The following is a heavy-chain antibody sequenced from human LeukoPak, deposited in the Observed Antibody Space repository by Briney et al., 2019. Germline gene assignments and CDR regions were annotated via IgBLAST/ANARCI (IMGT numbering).Heavy chain of an antibody. D-gene: IGHD6-13*01. CDR3: AKGSLSVPHSSDWYRY. CDR2: ISGSGGST. CDR1: GLPLTLYP. Sequence: GGSLSLSCSASGLPLTLYPMSWPRQAPGKGLEWISVISGSGGSTYYADSVKGRFTIFRDNSKNSLYLQMKSLRADDTAVYYCAKGSLSVPHSSDWYRYWGQGTLVTVSS. J-gene: IGHJ4*02. V-gene: IGHV3-23*01.